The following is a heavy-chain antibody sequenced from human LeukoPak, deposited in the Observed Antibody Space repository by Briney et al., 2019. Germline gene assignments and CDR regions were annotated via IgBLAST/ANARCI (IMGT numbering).Heavy chain of an antibody. V-gene: IGHV1-69*06. CDR1: GGTFSSYA. J-gene: IGHJ4*02. D-gene: IGHD4-17*01. CDR2: IIPIFGTA. Sequence: SVKVSCKASGGTFSSYAISWVRQAPGQGLEWMGGIIPIFGTANYAQKFQGRVTITADKSTSTAYMELSSLRSEDTAVYYCARDGIGTVTLDYWGQGTLVTVSS. CDR3: ARDGIGTVTLDY.